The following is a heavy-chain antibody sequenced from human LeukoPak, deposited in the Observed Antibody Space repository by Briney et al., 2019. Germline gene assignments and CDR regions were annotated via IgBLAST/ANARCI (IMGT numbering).Heavy chain of an antibody. CDR3: ARYTMVRGLFDY. V-gene: IGHV3-48*03. D-gene: IGHD3-10*01. J-gene: IGHJ4*02. CDR1: GFTFSSDE. CDR2: ISSSGSTI. Sequence: GGSLRLSCAASGFTFSSDEMNWVRQAPGKGLEWVSYISSSGSTIYYADSVKGRFTISRDNAKNSLYLQMNSLRAEDTAVYYCARYTMVRGLFDYWGQGTLVTVSS.